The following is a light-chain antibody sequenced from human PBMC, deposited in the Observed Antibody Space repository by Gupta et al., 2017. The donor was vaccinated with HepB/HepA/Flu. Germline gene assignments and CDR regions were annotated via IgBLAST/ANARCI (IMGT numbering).Light chain of an antibody. CDR3: QQRNTWPLT. CDR1: QSISSY. Sequence: EIVLTQSPATLSLSPGERATLSCRASQSISSYLVWYQQKPGQAPRLLIYDASKRATGIPARFSGSGSGTDFTLTISSLEPEDFAVYHCQQRNTWPLTFGGGTKVEIK. J-gene: IGKJ4*01. V-gene: IGKV3-11*01. CDR2: DAS.